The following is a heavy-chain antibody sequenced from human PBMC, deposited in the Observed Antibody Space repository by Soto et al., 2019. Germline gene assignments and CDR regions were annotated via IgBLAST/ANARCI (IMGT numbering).Heavy chain of an antibody. CDR2: ISSSSSYI. CDR1: GFTFSSYS. CDR3: ARDDTSYSSSFSDGYWFDP. Sequence: PGGSLRLSCAASGFTFSSYSMNWVRQAPGKGLEWVSSISSSSSYIYYADSVKGRFTISRDNAKNSLYLQMNSLRAEDTAVYYCARDDTSYSSSFSDGYWFDPWGQGTLVTVSS. V-gene: IGHV3-21*01. J-gene: IGHJ5*02. D-gene: IGHD6-13*01.